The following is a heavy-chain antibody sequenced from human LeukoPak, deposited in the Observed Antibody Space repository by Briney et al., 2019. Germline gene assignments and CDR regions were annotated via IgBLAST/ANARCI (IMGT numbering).Heavy chain of an antibody. J-gene: IGHJ4*02. D-gene: IGHD6-19*01. CDR2: IYYSGST. CDR3: ARCRYSSGHHLGYYFDY. CDR1: GGSISSGSYY. Sequence: SQTLSLTCTVSGGSISSGSYYWSWIRQPAGKGLEWIGSIYYSGSTYYNPSLKSRVTISVDTSKNQFSLKLSSVTAADTAVYYCARCRYSSGHHLGYYFDYWGQGTLVTVSS. V-gene: IGHV4-30-2*03.